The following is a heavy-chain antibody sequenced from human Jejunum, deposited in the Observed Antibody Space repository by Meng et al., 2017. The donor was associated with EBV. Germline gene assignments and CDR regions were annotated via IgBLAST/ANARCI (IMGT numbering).Heavy chain of an antibody. CDR3: AKDRNYYIDY. V-gene: IGHV3-74*01. Sequence: VSVREAGGGLIQPGGSWRLSSAASGVTFSGFWMYWVRQVPGKGLVWILRINGDGSRTTYADSVNDRFTISRDNAKNTLYLQMNSLRAEDTAVYYCAKDRNYYIDYWGQGTLVTVSS. CDR1: GVTFSGFW. J-gene: IGHJ4*02. CDR2: INGDGSRT.